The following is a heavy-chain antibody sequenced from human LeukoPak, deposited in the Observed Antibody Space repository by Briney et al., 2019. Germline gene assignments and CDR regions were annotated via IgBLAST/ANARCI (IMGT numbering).Heavy chain of an antibody. CDR3: ARVQWLAPGSAFDI. CDR2: IKQDGSEK. D-gene: IGHD6-19*01. CDR1: GFTFSSYW. V-gene: IGHV3-7*01. J-gene: IGHJ3*02. Sequence: GGSLRLSCAASGFTFSSYWMSWVRQAPAKGLEWVANIKQDGSEKYYVDSVKGRFTISRDNAKNSLYLQMNSLRAEDTAVYYCARVQWLAPGSAFDIWGQGTMVTVSS.